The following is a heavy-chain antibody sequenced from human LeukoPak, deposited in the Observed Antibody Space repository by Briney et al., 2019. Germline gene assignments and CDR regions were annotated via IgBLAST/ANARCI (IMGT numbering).Heavy chain of an antibody. Sequence: GGALRLSCAASGFTFTSYAMSWVGQAPGEGLEWGSAMSGRGEKTYYADSVKGRFTISRDNSKDTVYLQMSGLRGEDTAVYYCAKNRGYSSSWFFDDWGQGTLVTVSS. CDR2: MSGRGEKT. J-gene: IGHJ4*02. D-gene: IGHD6-13*01. V-gene: IGHV3-23*01. CDR3: AKNRGYSSSWFFDD. CDR1: GFTFTSYA.